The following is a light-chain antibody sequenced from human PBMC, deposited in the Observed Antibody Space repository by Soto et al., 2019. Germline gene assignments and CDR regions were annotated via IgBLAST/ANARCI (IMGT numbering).Light chain of an antibody. V-gene: IGLV1-40*01. Sequence: QSVLTQPHSVSGAPGQRVTISCTGSSSNIGAGYDVHWYQQLPGAAPKLLIYGNSNRPSGVPDRFSGSKSGTSASLAITGLQAEDEADYYCQSYDSSLSGPSYVFGTGTKLTAL. CDR1: SSNIGAGYD. CDR2: GNS. J-gene: IGLJ1*01. CDR3: QSYDSSLSGPSYV.